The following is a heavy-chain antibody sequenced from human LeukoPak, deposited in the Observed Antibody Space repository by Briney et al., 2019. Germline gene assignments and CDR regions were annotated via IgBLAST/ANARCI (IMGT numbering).Heavy chain of an antibody. D-gene: IGHD4-23*01. V-gene: IGHV4-59*01. J-gene: IGHJ3*01. CDR1: GASLNNNF. CDR2: IYYSGTT. CDR3: AREVTVHDAFDV. Sequence: PSETLSLTCTVSGASLNNNFWSWIRQPPGKGLEWIGYIYYSGTTNYNPSPKSRVTISVDTSKNQFSLKLSSVTAADTAIYYCAREVTVHDAFDVWGQGTMVTVSS.